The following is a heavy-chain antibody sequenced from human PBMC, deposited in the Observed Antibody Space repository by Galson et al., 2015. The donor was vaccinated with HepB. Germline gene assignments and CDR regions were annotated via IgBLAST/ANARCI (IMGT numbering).Heavy chain of an antibody. CDR2: ISYDGSNK. CDR3: ARGRIAARPVYYYYGMDV. Sequence: SLRLSCAASGFTFSSYAMHWVRQAPGKGLEWVAVISYDGSNKYYADSVKGRFTISRDNSKNSLYLQMNSLRAEDTAVYYCARGRIAARPVYYYYGMDVWGQGTTVTVSS. V-gene: IGHV3-30-3*01. D-gene: IGHD6-6*01. CDR1: GFTFSSYA. J-gene: IGHJ6*02.